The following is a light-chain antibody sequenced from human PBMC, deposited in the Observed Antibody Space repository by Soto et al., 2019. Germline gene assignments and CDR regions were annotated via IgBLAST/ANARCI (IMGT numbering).Light chain of an antibody. V-gene: IGLV2-11*01. J-gene: IGLJ1*01. Sequence: SAVTQHRSVSESPGQSLTICCTGTRSDVGGYNYVSWYQQHPGKAPKLMIYDVSKWPSGVLDRFSGSKSGNTSLLTISRLQAEDEADYYCCSYAGSYPLVFGAGTKVTVL. CDR3: CSYAGSYPLV. CDR2: DVS. CDR1: RSDVGGYNY.